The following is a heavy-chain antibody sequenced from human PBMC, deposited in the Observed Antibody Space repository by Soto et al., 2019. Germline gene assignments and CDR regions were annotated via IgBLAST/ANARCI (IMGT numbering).Heavy chain of an antibody. CDR3: AKEMIASTVADFFDY. CDR2: ITGSGGGT. CDR1: GLTFSNYA. Sequence: GSLRLSCTASGLTFSNYAMTWVRQAPGKGLEWVSTITGSGGGTYYADSVKGRFTISRDNSKNTLYLQMPNLRADDTAVYYCAKEMIASTVADFFDYWAREPWSPSPQ. J-gene: IGHJ4*02. V-gene: IGHV3-23*01. D-gene: IGHD6-19*01.